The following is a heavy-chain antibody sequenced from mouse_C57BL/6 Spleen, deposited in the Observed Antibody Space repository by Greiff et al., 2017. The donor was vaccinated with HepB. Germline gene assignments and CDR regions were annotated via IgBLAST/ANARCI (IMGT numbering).Heavy chain of an antibody. Sequence: EVKLMESGGGLVKPGGSLKLSCAASGFTFSSYTMSWVRQTPEKRLEWVATISGGGGNTYYPDSVKGRFTISRDNAKNTLYLQMSSLRSEDTALYYCAREGSSGYVTAWFAYWGQGTLVTVSA. CDR1: GFTFSSYT. V-gene: IGHV5-9*01. D-gene: IGHD3-2*02. J-gene: IGHJ3*01. CDR3: AREGSSGYVTAWFAY. CDR2: ISGGGGNT.